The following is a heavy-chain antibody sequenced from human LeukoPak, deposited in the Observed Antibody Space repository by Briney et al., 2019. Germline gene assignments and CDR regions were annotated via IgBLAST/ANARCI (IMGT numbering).Heavy chain of an antibody. CDR3: ARGSSGSYAGY. D-gene: IGHD1-26*01. J-gene: IGHJ4*02. CDR1: GFTFGNYW. V-gene: IGHV3-74*01. CDR2: IKSDGSIT. Sequence: GGSLRLSCAASGFTFGNYWMYWVRQAPGKGLVWVSRIKSDGSITSHADSVKGRFTISRDNAKNTLYLQMNSLRVEDTAVYYCARGSSGSYAGYWGQGTLVTVSS.